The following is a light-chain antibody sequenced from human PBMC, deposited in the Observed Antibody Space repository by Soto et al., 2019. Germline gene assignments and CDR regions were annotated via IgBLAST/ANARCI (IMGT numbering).Light chain of an antibody. CDR3: QQYNNWPLT. J-gene: IGKJ4*01. V-gene: IGKV3-15*01. Sequence: EIVMTQSPATLSVSPWERATLSCRASQSVSSNLAWYQQKPGQAPRLLIYGASTRATGIPARFSSSGSGTEFALTISSLQSEDFAVYYCQQYNNWPLTFGGGTKWIS. CDR2: GAS. CDR1: QSVSSN.